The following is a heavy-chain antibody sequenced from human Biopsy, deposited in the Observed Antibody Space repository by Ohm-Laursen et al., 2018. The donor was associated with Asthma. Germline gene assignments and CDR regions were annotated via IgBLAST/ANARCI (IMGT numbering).Heavy chain of an antibody. CDR2: VNTGNGDT. CDR1: GYNFISFA. Sequence: ASVKVSCKASGYNFISFAIHWARQAPGQRLEWMGWVNTGNGDTKYSQKFQGRVTITRDTSASTAYMELRSLRSEDTATYYCAGTYYDFLTGQVKDFFGFWGQGTMVTVSS. CDR3: AGTYYDFLTGQVKDFFGF. D-gene: IGHD3-9*01. V-gene: IGHV1-3*04. J-gene: IGHJ3*01.